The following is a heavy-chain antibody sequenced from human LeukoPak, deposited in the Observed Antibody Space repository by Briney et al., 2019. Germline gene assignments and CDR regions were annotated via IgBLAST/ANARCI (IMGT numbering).Heavy chain of an antibody. D-gene: IGHD2-21*01. V-gene: IGHV3-23*01. J-gene: IGHJ4*02. Sequence: GGSLRLSCAASGFTVSSNYMSWVRQAPGKGLEWVSGISGNGVNTYHADSVKGRFTISRDNSKNTLYVQMHSLRAEDTAVYYCATEKGDSPDYWGQGTLVTVSS. CDR2: ISGNGVNT. CDR3: ATEKGDSPDY. CDR1: GFTVSSNY.